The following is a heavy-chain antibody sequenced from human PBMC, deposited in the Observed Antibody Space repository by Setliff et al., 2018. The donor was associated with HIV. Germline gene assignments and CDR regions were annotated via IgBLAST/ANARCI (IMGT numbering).Heavy chain of an antibody. Sequence: ASVKVSCKASGYTFINYYIHWVRQAPGQGLEWMGIINPSGGSTSYAQKFQGRVTMTRDTSTSTVYMELSSLRSEDTAVYNCARGYPSSPYYYYMDVWGKGTTVTVSS. CDR2: INPSGGST. V-gene: IGHV1-46*01. CDR1: GYTFINYY. D-gene: IGHD5-12*01. J-gene: IGHJ6*03. CDR3: ARGYPSSPYYYYMDV.